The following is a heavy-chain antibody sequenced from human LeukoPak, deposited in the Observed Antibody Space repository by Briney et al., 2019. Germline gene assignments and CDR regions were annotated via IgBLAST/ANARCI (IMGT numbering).Heavy chain of an antibody. D-gene: IGHD3-9*01. Sequence: SETLSLTCTVSGGSISSGSYYWSWIRQPAGKGLEWIGRIYTSVSTNYNPSPKSRVTISVDTSKNQFSLKLTSVTAADTAVYYCARESTDILTGYYNGRYFDYWGQGTLVTVSS. V-gene: IGHV4-61*02. CDR3: ARESTDILTGYYNGRYFDY. CDR1: GGSISSGSYY. CDR2: IYTSVST. J-gene: IGHJ4*02.